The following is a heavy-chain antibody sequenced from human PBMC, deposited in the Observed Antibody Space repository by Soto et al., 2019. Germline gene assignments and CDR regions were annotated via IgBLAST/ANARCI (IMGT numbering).Heavy chain of an antibody. V-gene: IGHV3-7*01. J-gene: IGHJ6*02. CDR1: GFIFSDYW. CDR2: IKQDGSEK. D-gene: IGHD3-16*01. CDR3: ASLGRHG. Sequence: GGSLSLSCEASGFIFSDYWMAWVRQAPGKGPEWVANIKQDGSEKNYVDSVKGRFTISRDNAKNSLYLQMNSLRAEDTAVYYCASLGRHGWGQGTTVTVSS.